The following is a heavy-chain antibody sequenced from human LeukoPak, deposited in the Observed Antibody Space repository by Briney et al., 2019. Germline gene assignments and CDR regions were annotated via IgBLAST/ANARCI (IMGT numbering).Heavy chain of an antibody. V-gene: IGHV4-34*01. Sequence: PSETLSLTCTVSGGSISSYYWSWIRQPPGKGLEWIGEINHSGSTNYNPSLKSRVTISVDTSKNQFSLKLSSVTAADTAVYYCARGVKNSSSHYFDYWGQGTLVTVSS. CDR1: GGSISSYY. CDR2: INHSGST. D-gene: IGHD6-6*01. J-gene: IGHJ4*02. CDR3: ARGVKNSSSHYFDY.